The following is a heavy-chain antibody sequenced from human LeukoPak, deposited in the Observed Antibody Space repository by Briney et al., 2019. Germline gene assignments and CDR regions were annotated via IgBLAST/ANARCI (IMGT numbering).Heavy chain of an antibody. CDR2: IIPIFATA. CDR1: GGTFSSYA. D-gene: IGHD2-15*01. CDR3: ARDFRKAATKVYNWFDP. J-gene: IGHJ5*02. V-gene: IGHV1-69*05. Sequence: ASGKVSCKASGGTFSSYAISWVRQAPGQGREWKEGIIPIFATAKYTQKLQGRVTITTDESARTAYMELGSQRSEDTAVYYCARDFRKAATKVYNWFDPWGQGTLVSVSS.